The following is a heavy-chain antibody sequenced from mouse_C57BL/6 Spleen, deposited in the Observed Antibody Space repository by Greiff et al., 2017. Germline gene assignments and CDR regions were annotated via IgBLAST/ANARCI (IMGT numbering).Heavy chain of an antibody. J-gene: IGHJ1*03. CDR1: GFTFTDYY. CDR2: IRNTANGYTT. CDR3: ARSFITTVVAPRWYFDV. Sequence: EVKLMESGGGLVQPGGSLSLSCAASGFTFTDYYMSWVRQPPGKALEWLGFIRNTANGYTTEYNAYVKGRFTISRDNSESILYLQMNALGAEDSATYYCARSFITTVVAPRWYFDVWGTGTTVTVSS. V-gene: IGHV7-3*01. D-gene: IGHD1-1*01.